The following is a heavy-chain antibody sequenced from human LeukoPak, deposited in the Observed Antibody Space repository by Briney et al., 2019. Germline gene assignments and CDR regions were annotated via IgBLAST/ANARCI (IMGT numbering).Heavy chain of an antibody. J-gene: IGHJ3*02. CDR1: GGSISGGGYS. D-gene: IGHD2-8*01. Sequence: SETASLTCTVSGGSISGGGYSWSWIRQHTGKGLEWIGYIYYSGSTYYNPSLKSPVTISVDTSKNQFSLKLSSVTAADTAVYYCASQANGIWGQGTMVTVSS. CDR2: IYYSGST. CDR3: ASQANGI. V-gene: IGHV4-31*01.